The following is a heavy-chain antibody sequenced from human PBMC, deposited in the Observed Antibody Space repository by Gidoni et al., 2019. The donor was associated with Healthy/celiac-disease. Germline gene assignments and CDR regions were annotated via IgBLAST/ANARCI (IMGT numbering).Heavy chain of an antibody. Sequence: QVQLVQSGAEVKKPGASVKVSCTASGYTFTSYGISWVRQAPGQGLEWMGWISAYNGNTNYAQKLQGRVTMTTDTSTSTAYMELRSLRSDDTAVYYCARGWRYYDFWSGSDAFDIWGQGTMVTVSS. CDR3: ARGWRYYDFWSGSDAFDI. CDR1: GYTFTSYG. D-gene: IGHD3-3*01. CDR2: ISAYNGNT. V-gene: IGHV1-18*01. J-gene: IGHJ3*02.